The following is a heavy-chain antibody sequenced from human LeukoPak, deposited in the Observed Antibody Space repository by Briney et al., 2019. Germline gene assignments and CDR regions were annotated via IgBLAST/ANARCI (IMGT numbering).Heavy chain of an antibody. CDR3: AKHNSYGDSARNWFDP. CDR2: IYFSGNT. CDR1: GGSISSSSYY. V-gene: IGHV4-39*01. Sequence: PSETLSLTCTVSGGSISSSSYYWGWIRQPPGKGLEWIGSIYFSGNTYYNPSLKSRVTISVDTSKNQFSLKLSSVTAADTAVYLCAKHNSYGDSARNWFDPWGQGTLVTVSS. D-gene: IGHD4-17*01. J-gene: IGHJ5*02.